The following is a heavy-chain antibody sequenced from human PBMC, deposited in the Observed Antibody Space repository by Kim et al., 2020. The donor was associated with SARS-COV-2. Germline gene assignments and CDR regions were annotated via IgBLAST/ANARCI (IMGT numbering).Heavy chain of an antibody. CDR1: GGSISTYY. Sequence: SETLSLTCTVSGGSISTYYWSWIRQPPGKGLEWIAYTHYSGTNNYNPSLKSRVTISVDTSKNYFSLKLSSVTAADTAVYFCARHAYRYYSAFDMWGQGTMVTVSS. CDR3: ARHAYRYYSAFDM. CDR2: THYSGTN. D-gene: IGHD3-16*02. V-gene: IGHV4-59*08. J-gene: IGHJ3*02.